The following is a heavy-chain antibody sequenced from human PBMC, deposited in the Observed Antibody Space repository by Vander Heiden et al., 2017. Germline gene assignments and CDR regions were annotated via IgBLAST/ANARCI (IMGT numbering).Heavy chain of an antibody. CDR1: GFPFSSQA. D-gene: IGHD3-22*01. CDR2: ISGSGGNT. V-gene: IGHV3-23*01. Sequence: EVQLLESGGGLVQPGGSLRLSCAASGFPFSSQAMSCVRKAPGKGLEWVSGISGSGGNTYYADSVKGRFTISRDNTKITVYLQINTLRADDTAVYYCAKGSNHYDSSGYYGYFDYWGQGTLVTVSS. CDR3: AKGSNHYDSSGYYGYFDY. J-gene: IGHJ4*02.